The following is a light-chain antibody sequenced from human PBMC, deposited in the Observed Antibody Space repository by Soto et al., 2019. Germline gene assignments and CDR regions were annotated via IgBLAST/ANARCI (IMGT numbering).Light chain of an antibody. V-gene: IGKV3-11*01. J-gene: IGKJ5*01. Sequence: EIVMTQSASTLSVSAGERVTLSCRASQNIISNLAWYQQKPGQAPRLLIYDASNRATGIPVRFSGSGSGTDFTLTISSLEPEDFGLYYCQQRSDWFTFGQGTRLEIK. CDR1: QNIISN. CDR2: DAS. CDR3: QQRSDWFT.